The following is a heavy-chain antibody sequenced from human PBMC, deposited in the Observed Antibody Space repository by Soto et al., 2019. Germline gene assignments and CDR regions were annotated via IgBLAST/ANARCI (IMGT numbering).Heavy chain of an antibody. CDR2: ISASGDRT. Sequence: EVQLLESGGGLVQPGGSLRLSCAASGFTFGTHDMGWVRQAPGTGLEWVSAISASGDRTYYTDSMKGRFTVSRDNSKNTLYLQMKSLRAEDTAEYYCAKRSLAGTYYLGTMDVWGQGTTVTVSS. V-gene: IGHV3-23*01. J-gene: IGHJ6*02. CDR1: GFTFGTHD. CDR3: AKRSLAGTYYLGTMDV. D-gene: IGHD3-10*01.